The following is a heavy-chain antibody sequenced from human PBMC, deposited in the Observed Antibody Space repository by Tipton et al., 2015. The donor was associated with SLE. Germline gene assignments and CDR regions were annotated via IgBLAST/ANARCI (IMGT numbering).Heavy chain of an antibody. D-gene: IGHD2-15*01. CDR3: ARDLSRYCSGGSCLNWFDP. Sequence: LRLSCTVSGGSISSSSYYWGWIRQPPGKGLEWIGSIYYSGSTYYNPSLKSRVTISVDTSKNQFSLKLSSVTAADTAVYYCARDLSRYCSGGSCLNWFDPWGQGTLVTVSS. V-gene: IGHV4-39*07. J-gene: IGHJ5*02. CDR1: GGSISSSSYY. CDR2: IYYSGST.